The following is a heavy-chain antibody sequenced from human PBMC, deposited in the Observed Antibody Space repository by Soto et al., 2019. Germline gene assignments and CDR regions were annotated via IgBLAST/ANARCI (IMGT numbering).Heavy chain of an antibody. J-gene: IGHJ6*02. V-gene: IGHV1-2*02. Sequence: SVKASSKAPRVTFTCYYMHWPRQAPGQGLEWMGWINPNSGGTNYAQKFQGRVTMTRDTSISTAYMELSRLRSDDTAVYSCERDFLGIYGMEVWGQGTTVTVSS. CDR2: INPNSGGT. CDR3: ERDFLGIYGMEV. D-gene: IGHD1-26*01. CDR1: RVTFTCYY.